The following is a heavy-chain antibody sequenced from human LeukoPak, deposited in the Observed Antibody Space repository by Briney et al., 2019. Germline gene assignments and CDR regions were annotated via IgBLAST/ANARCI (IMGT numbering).Heavy chain of an antibody. V-gene: IGHV4-30-2*01. J-gene: IGHJ5*02. CDR1: GGYISSGGYS. Sequence: PSQTLSLTCAVSGGYISSGGYSWSWIRQPPGKGLEWIGYIYHSGSTYYNPSLKSRVTISVDRSKNQFSLKLSSVTAADTAVYYCARVVGYDLYNWFDPWGQGTLVTVSS. CDR3: ARVVGYDLYNWFDP. CDR2: IYHSGST. D-gene: IGHD5-12*01.